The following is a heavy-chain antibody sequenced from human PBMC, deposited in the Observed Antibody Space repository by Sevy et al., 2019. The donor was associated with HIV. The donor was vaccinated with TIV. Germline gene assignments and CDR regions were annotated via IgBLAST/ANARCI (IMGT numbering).Heavy chain of an antibody. J-gene: IGHJ3*02. CDR1: GFTFSSYA. V-gene: IGHV3-23*01. D-gene: IGHD3-22*01. CDR2: ISGSGGST. CDR3: AKDAEYYYDSSGIAFFDI. Sequence: GGSLRLSCAASGFTFSSYAMSWVRQAPGKGLEWVSAISGSGGSTYYADSVKGRFTISRDNSKNTLYLQMNSLRAEDTDVYYCAKDAEYYYDSSGIAFFDIWDQGTMVTVSS.